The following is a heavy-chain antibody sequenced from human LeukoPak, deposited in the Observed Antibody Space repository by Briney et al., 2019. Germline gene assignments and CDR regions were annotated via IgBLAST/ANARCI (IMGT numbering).Heavy chain of an antibody. J-gene: IGHJ4*02. V-gene: IGHV3-23*01. Sequence: PGRSLRLSCAASVFIFRVYAMTWVPQAPGRGLEGGSSITASEYTTYADSVKGRFTISRDNSKNTLYLKMDSPRAEDTAVYYCAKDGPVGALDYWGQGTLVTVSP. D-gene: IGHD1-26*01. CDR3: AKDGPVGALDY. CDR2: ITASEYTT. CDR1: VFIFRVYA.